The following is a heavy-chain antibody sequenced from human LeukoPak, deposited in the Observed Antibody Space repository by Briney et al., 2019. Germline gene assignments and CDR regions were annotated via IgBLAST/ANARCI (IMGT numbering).Heavy chain of an antibody. D-gene: IGHD4/OR15-4a*01. CDR2: IKQDGSEK. J-gene: IGHJ4*02. Sequence: GGSLRLSCAASGFTVSSNYMSWVRQAPGKGLEWVANIKQDGSEKYYVDSVKGRFTISRDNAKNSLYLQMNSLRAEDTAVFYCAREFYGVDYWGQGTLVTVSS. CDR1: GFTVSSNY. V-gene: IGHV3-7*01. CDR3: AREFYGVDY.